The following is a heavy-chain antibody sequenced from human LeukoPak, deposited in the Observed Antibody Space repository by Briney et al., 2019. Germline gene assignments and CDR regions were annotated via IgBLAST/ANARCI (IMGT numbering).Heavy chain of an antibody. CDR1: GLTFGDYA. J-gene: IGHJ4*02. CDR2: ITSETYGGTA. Sequence: PGGSLRLSCTASGLTFGDYAMTWVRQAPGKGLEGVGFITSETYGGTAGYAASLKGRFTISRHDSKSIAYLQRNSLKTEVTAVYYCTKDQTPYYWGQGTLVTVSS. V-gene: IGHV3-49*04. CDR3: TKDQTPYY.